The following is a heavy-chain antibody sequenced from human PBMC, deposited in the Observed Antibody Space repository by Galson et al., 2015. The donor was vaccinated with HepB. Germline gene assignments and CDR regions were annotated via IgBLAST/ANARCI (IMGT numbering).Heavy chain of an antibody. V-gene: IGHV3-33*08. CDR3: ARDLGRGNSWVFSFDL. D-gene: IGHD6-13*01. J-gene: IGHJ4*02. CDR2: VWHDGSNK. Sequence: SLRLSCAASGFSLSHYGMHWVRQAPGKGLEWVAVVWHDGSNKYYADSVKGRFIISKDNSKNALFLQMSDLRAEDTALYYCARDLGRGNSWVFSFDLWGQGTLVTVSS. CDR1: GFSLSHYG.